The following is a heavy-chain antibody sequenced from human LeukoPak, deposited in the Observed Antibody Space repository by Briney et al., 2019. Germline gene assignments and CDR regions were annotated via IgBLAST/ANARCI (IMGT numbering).Heavy chain of an antibody. J-gene: IGHJ4*02. CDR3: ARHKDMVATIVDS. CDR1: GYSFTSYW. Sequence: GESLKISCKGSGYSFTSYWITWVRQLPGKGLEWMGRIDPSDSYTNYSPSFQGHVTISVDKSISTAYLQWSSLKASDTAMYYCARHKDMVATIVDSWGQGTLVTVSS. D-gene: IGHD5-12*01. CDR2: IDPSDSYT. V-gene: IGHV5-10-1*01.